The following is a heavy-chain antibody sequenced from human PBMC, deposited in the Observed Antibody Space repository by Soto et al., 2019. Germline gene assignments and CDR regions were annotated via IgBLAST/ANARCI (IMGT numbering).Heavy chain of an antibody. V-gene: IGHV3-23*01. Sequence: EVQLLESGGKLVQPGGSLTLSCAASGFTFSTYAMAWVRQAPGKGLEWVSGVSASGLNTDYADPVKGRFYISRDNSKNTVSLHMNSLRAEDTALYYGAKDRTRSTSGYFFDYCGQGTPVTVSS. CDR2: VSASGLNT. J-gene: IGHJ4*02. D-gene: IGHD1-1*01. CDR3: AKDRTRSTSGYFFDY. CDR1: GFTFSTYA.